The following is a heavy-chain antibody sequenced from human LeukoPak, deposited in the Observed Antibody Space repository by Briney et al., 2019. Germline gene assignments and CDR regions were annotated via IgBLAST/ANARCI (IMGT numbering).Heavy chain of an antibody. Sequence: ASVKVSCKASGYTFTSYAMNWVRQAPGQGLEWMGWINTNTGNPTYAQGFTGRFVFSLDTSVSTAYLQISSLKAEDTAVYYCASGVGKLVYDFCNYWGQGTLVTVSS. D-gene: IGHD3-3*01. V-gene: IGHV7-4-1*02. CDR2: INTNTGNP. CDR3: ASGVGKLVYDFCNY. CDR1: GYTFTSYA. J-gene: IGHJ4*02.